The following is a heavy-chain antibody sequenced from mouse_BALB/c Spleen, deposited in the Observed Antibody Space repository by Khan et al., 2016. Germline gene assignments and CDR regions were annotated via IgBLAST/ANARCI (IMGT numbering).Heavy chain of an antibody. V-gene: IGHV3-8*02. Sequence: EVQLQESGPSLVKPSQTLSLTCSVTGDSITSGYWNWIRKFPGNKLEYMGYISYSGTTYYNPSLRSRVSITRDTSKNQYYLLLNSVTTEDTATYYCPRFDGYDPYWYFDVWGAGTTVTVSS. CDR1: GDSITSGY. CDR2: ISYSGTT. D-gene: IGHD2-2*01. J-gene: IGHJ1*01. CDR3: PRFDGYDPYWYFDV.